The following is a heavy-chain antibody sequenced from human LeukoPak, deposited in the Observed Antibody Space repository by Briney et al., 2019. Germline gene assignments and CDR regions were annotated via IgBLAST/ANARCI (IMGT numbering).Heavy chain of an antibody. CDR3: ARDRTSGQWLVRGSWFDP. CDR1: GFTFSSYA. V-gene: IGHV3-23*01. CDR2: ISGSGGST. Sequence: GGSLRLSCAASGFTFSSYAMGWVRQAPGKGLEWVSAISGSGGSTYYADSVKGRFTISRDNSEHTMYLQMNSLRLEDTAVYYCARDRTSGQWLVRGSWFDPWGQGTLVTVSS. J-gene: IGHJ5*02. D-gene: IGHD6-19*01.